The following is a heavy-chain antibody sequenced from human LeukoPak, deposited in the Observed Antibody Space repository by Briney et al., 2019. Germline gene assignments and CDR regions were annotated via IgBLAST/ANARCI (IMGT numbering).Heavy chain of an antibody. Sequence: SETLSLTCTVSGGSISSGDYYWSWIRQPPGKGLEWIGYIYYSGSTYYNPSLKSRVTISVDTSKNQFSLKLSSVTAADTAVYYCARNRIVVVPAASNYYYGMDVWGQGTTVTVSS. J-gene: IGHJ6*02. CDR2: IYYSGST. V-gene: IGHV4-30-4*01. CDR3: ARNRIVVVPAASNYYYGMDV. D-gene: IGHD2-2*01. CDR1: GGSISSGDYY.